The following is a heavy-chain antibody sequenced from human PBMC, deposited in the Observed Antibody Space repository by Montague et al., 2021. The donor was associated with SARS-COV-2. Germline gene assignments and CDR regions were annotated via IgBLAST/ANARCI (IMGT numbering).Heavy chain of an antibody. CDR1: GFTFSSYE. CDR2: ISSSGSTI. D-gene: IGHD3-3*01. Sequence: SLRLSWAASGFTFSSYEMNWVRQAPGKGLEWVSYISSSGSTIYYADSVKGRFTISRDNAKNSLYLQMNSLRAEDTAVYYCAREPTRAITIFGGIHYYGMDVWGQGTTVTVSS. V-gene: IGHV3-48*03. J-gene: IGHJ6*02. CDR3: AREPTRAITIFGGIHYYGMDV.